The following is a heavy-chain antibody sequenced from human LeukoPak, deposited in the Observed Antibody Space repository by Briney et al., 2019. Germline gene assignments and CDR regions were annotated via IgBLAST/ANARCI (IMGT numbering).Heavy chain of an antibody. CDR1: GGSLSGYY. J-gene: IGHJ4*02. CDR3: ARGMDSSGYYALDY. CDR2: INHSGST. V-gene: IGHV4-34*01. Sequence: SETLSLTCAVYGGSLSGYYWSWIRQPPGKGLEWIGEINHSGSTNYNPSLKSRVTISVDTSKNQFSLKLSSVTAADTAVYYCARGMDSSGYYALDYWGQGTLVTVSS. D-gene: IGHD3-22*01.